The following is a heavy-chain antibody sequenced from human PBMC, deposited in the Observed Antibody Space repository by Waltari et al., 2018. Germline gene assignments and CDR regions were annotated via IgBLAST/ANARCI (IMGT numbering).Heavy chain of an antibody. CDR1: GFTFSSYA. CDR3: ARPDYDILGFDP. D-gene: IGHD3-9*01. V-gene: IGHV3-30*01. Sequence: QVQLVESGGGVVQPGRSLSLSCAASGFTFSSYAMHWVRQAPGNGLEWVAVISYDGSNKYYADSVKGRCTISRDNSKNTLYLQMNSLRAEDTAVYYCARPDYDILGFDPWGQGTLVTVSS. CDR2: ISYDGSNK. J-gene: IGHJ5*02.